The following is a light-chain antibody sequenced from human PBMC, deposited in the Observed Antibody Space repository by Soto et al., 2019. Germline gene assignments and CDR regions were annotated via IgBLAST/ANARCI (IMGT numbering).Light chain of an antibody. CDR1: QSISTW. V-gene: IGKV1-5*03. CDR2: KAS. J-gene: IGKJ1*01. CDR3: QQYNSFSTLT. Sequence: DIQVTQTPSTLSASVGDRVTITCRASQSISTWLAWYQQKPGKAPKLLIYKASSLDSGAPSRFSGSGSGTEFPLTISSLQADDFASYFCQQYNSFSTLTFGQGTTVDIK.